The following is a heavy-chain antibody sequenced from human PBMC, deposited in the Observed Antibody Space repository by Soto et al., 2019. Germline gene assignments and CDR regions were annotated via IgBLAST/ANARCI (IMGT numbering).Heavy chain of an antibody. CDR1: GGSISSYY. Sequence: QVQLQESGPGLVKPSETLSLTCNVSGGSISSYYWTWIRQPPGKGLEWIGYVYKTGSTNYNPSLKSRVTISLDTSKNQFFLNLSSVTFADTAVYYCAVMSFTVFGEVIDNFYFYGMDVWCQGTTVTVSS. D-gene: IGHD3-3*01. V-gene: IGHV4-59*03. CDR2: VYKTGST. J-gene: IGHJ6*02. CDR3: AVMSFTVFGEVIDNFYFYGMDV.